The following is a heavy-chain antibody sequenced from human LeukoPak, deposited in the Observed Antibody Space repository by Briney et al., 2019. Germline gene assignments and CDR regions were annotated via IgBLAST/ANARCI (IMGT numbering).Heavy chain of an antibody. J-gene: IGHJ5*02. CDR1: GFTFSSYG. CDR2: IRYDGRNK. V-gene: IGHV3-30*02. CDR3: AKAGVVVVAATVP. D-gene: IGHD2-15*01. Sequence: GGSLRLSCAASGFTFSSYGMLWVRQAPGKGLEWVAFIRYDGRNKYYADSVKGRFTISRDNSKNTMYLQVNSLRAEDTAVYYCAKAGVVVVAATVPWGQGTLVTVSS.